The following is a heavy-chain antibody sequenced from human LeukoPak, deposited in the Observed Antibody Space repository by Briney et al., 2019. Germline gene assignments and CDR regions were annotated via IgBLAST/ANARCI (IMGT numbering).Heavy chain of an antibody. CDR3: ARDATTYYYGSGSYGGAFDI. CDR1: GFTFSSYV. V-gene: IGHV3-30*04. D-gene: IGHD3-10*01. J-gene: IGHJ3*02. Sequence: GGSLRLSCAASGFTFSSYVMHWVRQAPGKGLEWVAIISYDGSNEYYADSVKGRFTISRDNSKNTLYLQMNSLRTEDTAVYYCARDATTYYYGSGSYGGAFDIWGQGTMVTVSS. CDR2: ISYDGSNE.